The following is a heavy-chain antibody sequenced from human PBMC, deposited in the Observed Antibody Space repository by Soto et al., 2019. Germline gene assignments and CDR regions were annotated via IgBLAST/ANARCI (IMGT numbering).Heavy chain of an antibody. J-gene: IGHJ4*02. D-gene: IGHD6-19*01. Sequence: PGGSLRLSCAASGFTFSSYAMHWVRQAPGRGLEWVAVISYDGSNKYYADSVKGRFTISRDNSKNTLYLQMNSLRAEDTAVYYCEGQWLEDDYFDYWGQGTRVTVAS. CDR1: GFTFSSYA. CDR3: EGQWLEDDYFDY. CDR2: ISYDGSNK. V-gene: IGHV3-30-3*01.